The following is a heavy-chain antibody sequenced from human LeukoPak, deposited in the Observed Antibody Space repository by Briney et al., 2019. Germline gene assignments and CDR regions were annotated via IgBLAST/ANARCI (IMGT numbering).Heavy chain of an antibody. CDR1: GFTFSSYA. V-gene: IGHV3-7*01. D-gene: IGHD4-17*01. J-gene: IGHJ4*02. Sequence: QSGGSLRLSCAASGFTFSSYAVSWVRQAPGKGLEWVANIKQDGSEKYYVDSVKGRFTISRDNAKNSLYLQMNSLRAEDTAVYYCARLDPTVTTESFDYWGQGTLVTVSS. CDR3: ARLDPTVTTESFDY. CDR2: IKQDGSEK.